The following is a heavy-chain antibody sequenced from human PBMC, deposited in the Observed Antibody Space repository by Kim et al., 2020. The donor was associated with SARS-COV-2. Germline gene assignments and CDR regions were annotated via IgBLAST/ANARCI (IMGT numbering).Heavy chain of an antibody. CDR3: TLVGGGYCSGGSCRFDY. J-gene: IGHJ4*02. V-gene: IGHV3-49*02. Sequence: VKGRFTISRDDSKSIAYLQMNSLKTEDTAVYYCTLVGGGYCSGGSCRFDYWGQGTLVTVSS. D-gene: IGHD2-15*01.